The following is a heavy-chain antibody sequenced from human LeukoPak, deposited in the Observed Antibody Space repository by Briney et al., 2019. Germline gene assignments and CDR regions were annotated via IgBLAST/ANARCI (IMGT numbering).Heavy chain of an antibody. CDR2: ISYDGSNK. Sequence: PGRSLRLSCAASGFTFSSYAMHWVRQAPGKGLEWVAVISYDGSNKYYADSVKGRFTISRDNSKNTLYLQMNSLRAEDTALYYCANSPNYYDSSGYFDYWGQGTLVTVSS. J-gene: IGHJ4*02. CDR3: ANSPNYYDSSGYFDY. V-gene: IGHV3-30-3*01. D-gene: IGHD3-22*01. CDR1: GFTFSSYA.